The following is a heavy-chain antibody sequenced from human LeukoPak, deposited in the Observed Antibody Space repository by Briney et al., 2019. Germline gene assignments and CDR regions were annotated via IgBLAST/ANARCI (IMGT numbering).Heavy chain of an antibody. J-gene: IGHJ6*03. CDR2: IYYSGST. D-gene: IGHD6-13*01. Sequence: SETLSLTCTVSGGSISSYYWSWIRQPPGKGLEWIGYIYYSGSTNYNPSLKSRVTISVDTSKNQFSLKLSSVTAADTAVYYCARVAGRGVYYYYYYMDVWGKGTTVTVSS. CDR1: GGSISSYY. CDR3: ARVAGRGVYYYYYYMDV. V-gene: IGHV4-59*01.